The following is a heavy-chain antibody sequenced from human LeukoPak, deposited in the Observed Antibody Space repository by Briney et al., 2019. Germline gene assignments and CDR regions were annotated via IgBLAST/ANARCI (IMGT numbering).Heavy chain of an antibody. CDR2: MNPNSGNT. J-gene: IGHJ3*02. CDR1: GYTFTSYD. V-gene: IGHV1-8*01. D-gene: IGHD3-3*01. CDR3: ARGQQRTIFWSGEDAFDI. Sequence: ASVKVSCKASGYTFTSYDINWVRQATGQGLEWMGWMNPNSGNTGYAQKFQGRVTMTRNTSISTAYMELSSLRSEDTAVYYCARGQQRTIFWSGEDAFDIWGQGTMVTVSP.